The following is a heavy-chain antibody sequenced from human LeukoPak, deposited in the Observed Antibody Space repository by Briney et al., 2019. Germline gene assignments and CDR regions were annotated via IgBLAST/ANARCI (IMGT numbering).Heavy chain of an antibody. V-gene: IGHV1-8*01. CDR1: GYTFTSYD. Sequence: ASVKVSCKASGYTFTSYDINWVRQATGQGLEWMGWMNPNSGNTGYAQKFQGRVTMTRNTSISTAYMELSSLGSEDTAVYYCARGITYYYDSSGFRDYWGQGTLVTVSS. CDR2: MNPNSGNT. D-gene: IGHD3-22*01. J-gene: IGHJ4*02. CDR3: ARGITYYYDSSGFRDY.